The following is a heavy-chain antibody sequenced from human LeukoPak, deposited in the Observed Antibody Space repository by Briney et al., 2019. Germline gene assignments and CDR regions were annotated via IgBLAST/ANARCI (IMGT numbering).Heavy chain of an antibody. CDR2: IKQDGSEK. V-gene: IGHV3-7*01. Sequence: GGSLRLXCAASGFTFSSYWMSWVRLAPGKGLEWVANIKQDGSEKYYVDSVKGRFTISRDNAKNSLYLQMNSLRAEDTAVYYCARYMVRGVISYYYMDVWGKGTTVTVSS. CDR3: ARYMVRGVISYYYMDV. CDR1: GFTFSSYW. J-gene: IGHJ6*03. D-gene: IGHD3-10*01.